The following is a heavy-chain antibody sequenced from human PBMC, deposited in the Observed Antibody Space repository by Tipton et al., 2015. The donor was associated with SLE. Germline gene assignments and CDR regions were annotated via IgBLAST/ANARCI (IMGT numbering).Heavy chain of an antibody. D-gene: IGHD1-26*01. CDR1: GFTFSSYE. J-gene: IGHJ3*02. CDR2: IDTAGNT. Sequence: SLRLSCADSGFTFSSYEMHWVRQVTGKGLEWVSAIDTAGNTYYPASVKGRFTISRENVKSSFYLQMNSLKAEDTAVYYCAREMGVGAAAFDIWGQGTMVPVSS. CDR3: AREMGVGAAAFDI. V-gene: IGHV3-13*01.